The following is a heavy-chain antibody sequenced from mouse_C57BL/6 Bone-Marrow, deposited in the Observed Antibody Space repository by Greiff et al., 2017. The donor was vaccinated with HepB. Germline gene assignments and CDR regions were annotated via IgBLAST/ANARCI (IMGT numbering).Heavy chain of an antibody. D-gene: IGHD3-2*02. CDR1: GSTFTSYW. J-gene: IGHJ4*01. V-gene: IGHV1-50*01. Sequence: QVQLQQPGAELVKPGASVKLSCKASGSTFTSYWMQWVQQRPGQGLEWIGEIDPSDSYTNYNQKFKGKATLTVDTSSSTAYMQLSRLASEDSAVYDWCAQATYAMDDWGQGTSVTVSS. CDR3: CAQATYAMDD. CDR2: IDPSDSYT.